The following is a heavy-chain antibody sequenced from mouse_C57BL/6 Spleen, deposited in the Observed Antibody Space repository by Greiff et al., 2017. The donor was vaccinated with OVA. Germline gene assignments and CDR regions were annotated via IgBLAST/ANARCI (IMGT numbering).Heavy chain of an antibody. Sequence: EVMLVESGEGLVKPGGSLKLSCAASGFTFSSYAMSWVRQTPEKRLEWVAYISSGGDYIYYADTVKGRFTISRDNARNTLYLQMSSLKSEDTAMYYCTRDRSNYGAMDYWGQGTSVTVSS. V-gene: IGHV5-9-1*02. D-gene: IGHD2-5*01. CDR3: TRDRSNYGAMDY. CDR2: ISSGGDYI. CDR1: GFTFSSYA. J-gene: IGHJ4*01.